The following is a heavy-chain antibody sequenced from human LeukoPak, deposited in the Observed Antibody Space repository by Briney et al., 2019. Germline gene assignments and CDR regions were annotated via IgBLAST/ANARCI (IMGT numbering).Heavy chain of an antibody. CDR1: GFTFNSYW. CDR2: IKSKTDGGTT. D-gene: IGHD1-1*01. CDR3: TTLRGELYWYFDL. V-gene: IGHV3-15*01. Sequence: GGSLRLSCAASGFTFNSYWMNWVRQAPGKGLEWVGRIKSKTDGGTTDYAAPVKGRFTISRDDSKNTLYLQMNSLKTEDTAVYYCTTLRGELYWYFDLWGRGTLVTVSS. J-gene: IGHJ2*01.